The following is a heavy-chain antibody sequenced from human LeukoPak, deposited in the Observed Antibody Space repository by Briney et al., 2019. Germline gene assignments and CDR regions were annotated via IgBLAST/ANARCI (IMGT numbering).Heavy chain of an antibody. Sequence: GGSLRLSCAASGFTVSNSYMSWVRQAPGEGLDWISVIYSGGSTYYADSVKGRFTMSRDISKNTLYLQLNSLRAEDTAMYYCARGLRTAAGYAYTFDIWGQGTMVTVSS. CDR2: IYSGGST. CDR3: ARGLRTAAGYAYTFDI. D-gene: IGHD3-16*01. J-gene: IGHJ3*02. V-gene: IGHV3-53*01. CDR1: GFTVSNSY.